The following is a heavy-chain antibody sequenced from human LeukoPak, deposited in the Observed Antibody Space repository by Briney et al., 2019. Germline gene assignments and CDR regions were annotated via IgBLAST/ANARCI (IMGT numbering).Heavy chain of an antibody. CDR1: GFSLSSYA. J-gene: IGHJ4*02. CDR2: ISSTDAGT. D-gene: IGHD6-13*01. CDR3: AKGGGTGYSSSWYSN. Sequence: PGGSLRLSCAASGFSLSSYAMSWVRQAPGKGLEWVSAISSTDAGTYHADSVRGRFTISRDSSKNTLYLQMNSLRAEDAAVYYCAKGGGTGYSSSWYSNWGQGTLVTVSS. V-gene: IGHV3-23*01.